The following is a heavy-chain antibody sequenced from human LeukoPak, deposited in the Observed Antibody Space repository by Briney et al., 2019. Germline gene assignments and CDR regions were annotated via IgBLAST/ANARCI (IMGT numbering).Heavy chain of an antibody. CDR2: INPSGGST. CDR3: AALPKDYAGWDY. J-gene: IGHJ4*02. V-gene: IGHV1-46*01. Sequence: ASVKVSCKASGYTFTSYYMHWVRQAPGQGLEWMGIINPSGGSTSYAQKFQGRVTITSDMSTSTVYMELSSLRSEDTAVYYCAALPKDYAGWDYWGQGTLVTVSS. CDR1: GYTFTSYY. D-gene: IGHD4-23*01.